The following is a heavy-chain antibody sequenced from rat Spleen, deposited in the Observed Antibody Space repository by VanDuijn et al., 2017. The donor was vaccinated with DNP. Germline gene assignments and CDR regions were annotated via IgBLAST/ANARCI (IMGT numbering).Heavy chain of an antibody. CDR3: TTGGDDYAMDD. V-gene: IGHV5-7*01. Sequence: EVQLVESGGGLVQPGRSMKLSCAASGFTFSNYDMAWVRQAPKKGLEWVATISYDGSSTYYRDTVKGRFTISRDNAKSTLYLLMDSLRSEDTATYYCTTGGDDYAMDDWGQGTSVTVYS. D-gene: IGHD1-4*01. CDR1: GFTFSNYD. J-gene: IGHJ4*01. CDR2: ISYDGSST.